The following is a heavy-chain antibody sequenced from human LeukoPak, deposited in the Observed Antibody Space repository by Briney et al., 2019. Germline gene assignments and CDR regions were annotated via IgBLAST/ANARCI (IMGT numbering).Heavy chain of an antibody. CDR3: AREGVWFRELSDYFDY. J-gene: IGHJ4*02. CDR2: ISAYNGNT. Sequence: ASVKVSCKASGYTFTSYGISWVRQAPGQGLEWMGWISAYNGNTNYAQKLQGRVTMTTDTSTSTAYMEPRSLRSDDTAVYYCAREGVWFRELSDYFDYWGQGTLVTVSS. D-gene: IGHD3-10*01. V-gene: IGHV1-18*01. CDR1: GYTFTSYG.